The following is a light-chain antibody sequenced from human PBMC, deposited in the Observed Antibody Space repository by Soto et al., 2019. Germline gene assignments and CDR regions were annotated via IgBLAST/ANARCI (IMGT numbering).Light chain of an antibody. CDR2: DAS. CDR1: QTINTW. CDR3: QQYHSFSPKGLT. J-gene: IGKJ4*01. Sequence: DIQLTQSPATLSASVGERVTITCRASQTINTWLAWYQHQPGKAPKLLIYDASTLQTGVPSRFSGYSSGKEVTLTIRSLQPDDLATDFCQQYHSFSPKGLTFGGGTKVE. V-gene: IGKV1-5*01.